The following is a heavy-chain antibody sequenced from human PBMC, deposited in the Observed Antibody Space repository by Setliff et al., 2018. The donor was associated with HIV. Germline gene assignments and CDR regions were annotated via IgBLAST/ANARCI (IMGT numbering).Heavy chain of an antibody. CDR3: ARGRVFCGRDSCYNLDY. CDR2: IYFRGSA. Sequence: NPSETLSLTCSVAGDSISRGNFFWSWIRQSPGKGLEWIGYIYFRGSATHNPSLKSPASISVDTSKNQFYLKLSSVTAADTAVYYCARGRVFCGRDSCYNLDYWGQGILVTVSS. J-gene: IGHJ4*02. D-gene: IGHD2-21*02. CDR1: GDSISRGNFF. V-gene: IGHV4-31*01.